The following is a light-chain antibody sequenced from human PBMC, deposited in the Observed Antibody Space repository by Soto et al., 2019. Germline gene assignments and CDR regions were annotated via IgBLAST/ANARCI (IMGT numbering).Light chain of an antibody. CDR1: SSDVGGYNY. CDR3: SSFAGNNNLV. V-gene: IGLV2-8*01. J-gene: IGLJ2*01. Sequence: QSALTQPPSASGSRGQSVTISCTGTSSDVGGYNYVSWYQQHPGKAPKLMISEVSKRPSGVPDRFSGSKSGNTASLTVSGLQAEDEADCYCSSFAGNNNLVFGGGTKVTVL. CDR2: EVS.